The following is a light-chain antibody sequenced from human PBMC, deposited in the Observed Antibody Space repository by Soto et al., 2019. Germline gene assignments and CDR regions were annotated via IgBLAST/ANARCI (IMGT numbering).Light chain of an antibody. CDR3: QIYGRSPLIT. Sequence: EIVLTQSPGTLSLSPGERATLSCRASQSITNNYLAWYQQKPGQAPRLLIYVASNRAAGIPDRFSGSGSGTDFSLTISRLELEDFAVYYCQIYGRSPLITFVQGTRLEIK. V-gene: IGKV3-20*01. CDR1: QSITNNY. CDR2: VAS. J-gene: IGKJ5*01.